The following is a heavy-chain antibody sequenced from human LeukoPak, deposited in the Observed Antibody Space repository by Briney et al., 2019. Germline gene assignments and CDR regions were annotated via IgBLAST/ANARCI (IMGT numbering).Heavy chain of an antibody. V-gene: IGHV5-51*01. J-gene: IGHJ4*02. D-gene: IGHD2-15*01. CDR1: GYRVMDYW. CDR3: GKCRLAGSLHSYDY. Sequence: GESLKTSSKASGYRVMDYWIGWVRQTREKGMEWRGIIDFDDSDTRYSPPFDGQVITAGDKSTATAYLQWSSLKTADTAIYYCGKCRLAGSLHSYDYWGQGTRVTVSS. CDR2: IDFDDSDT.